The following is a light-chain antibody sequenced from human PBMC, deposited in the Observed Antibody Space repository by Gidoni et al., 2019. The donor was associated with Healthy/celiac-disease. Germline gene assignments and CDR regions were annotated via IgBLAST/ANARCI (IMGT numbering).Light chain of an antibody. CDR1: QSISSW. V-gene: IGKV1-5*03. J-gene: IGKJ3*01. CDR2: KAS. Sequence: DIQMTQSPSTLSASVGDRVTITCRASQSISSWLAWYQQKPGKAPKLLIYKASSLESGVPSSFSGSGSGTEFTLTISSLHPDDFATYYCQQYNSYPFTFXPXTKVDIK. CDR3: QQYNSYPFT.